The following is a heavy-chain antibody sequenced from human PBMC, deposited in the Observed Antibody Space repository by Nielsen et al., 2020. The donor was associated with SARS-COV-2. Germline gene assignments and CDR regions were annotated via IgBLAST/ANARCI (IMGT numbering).Heavy chain of an antibody. D-gene: IGHD6-19*01. CDR2: IKSKTDGGTT. CDR3: TTAGDSSGWPGVDAFDI. CDR1: GFTFSNAW. V-gene: IGHV3-15*01. Sequence: GESLKISCAASGFTFSNAWMSWVRQAPGKGLEWVGRIKSKTDGGTTDYAAPVKGRFTISRDDSKNTLYLQMNGLKTEDTAVYYCTTAGDSSGWPGVDAFDIWGQGTMVTVSS. J-gene: IGHJ3*02.